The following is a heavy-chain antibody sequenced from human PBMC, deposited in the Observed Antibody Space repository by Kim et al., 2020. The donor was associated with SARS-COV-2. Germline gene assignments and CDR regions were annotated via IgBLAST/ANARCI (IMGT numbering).Heavy chain of an antibody. CDR3: AREGYSSSWTGYYFDY. J-gene: IGHJ4*02. Sequence: GGSLRLSCAASGFTVSSNYMSWVRQAPGKGLEWVSVIYSGGSTYYADSVKGRFTISRDNSKNTLYLQMNSLRAEDTAVYYCAREGYSSSWTGYYFDYWGQGTLVTVSS. D-gene: IGHD6-13*01. CDR1: GFTVSSNY. V-gene: IGHV3-66*01. CDR2: IYSGGST.